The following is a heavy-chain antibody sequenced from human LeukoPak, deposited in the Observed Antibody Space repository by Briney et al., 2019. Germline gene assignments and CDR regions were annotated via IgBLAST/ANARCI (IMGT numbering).Heavy chain of an antibody. CDR1: GVSISTYS. CDR3: AGDSSGWSGWFDP. J-gene: IGHJ5*02. CDR2: IYYSGTT. Sequence: PSETLSLTCTVSGVSISTYSWSWIRQSPGKALEWIGYIYYSGTTNYNPSLKSRLTISVDTSKNQFSLKLSSVTAADTAVYYCAGDSSGWSGWFDPWGQGVLVTVSS. D-gene: IGHD6-19*01. V-gene: IGHV4-59*01.